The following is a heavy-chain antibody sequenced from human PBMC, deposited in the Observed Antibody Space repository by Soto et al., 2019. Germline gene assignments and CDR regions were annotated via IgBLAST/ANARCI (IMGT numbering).Heavy chain of an antibody. CDR1: GFTFSNYG. Sequence: QVQLVQSGPEVKKPGASVKVSCEASGFTFSNYGINWVRQAPGQGLEWMGWISVYNGNTNYVQKFQDRVSMTTDTSTSTAYMELRSLRSDDTAVYFCARDHIMATSEASFAGYCGQGTLVTVSS. V-gene: IGHV1-18*01. D-gene: IGHD5-12*01. CDR3: ARDHIMATSEASFAGY. CDR2: ISVYNGNT. J-gene: IGHJ4*02.